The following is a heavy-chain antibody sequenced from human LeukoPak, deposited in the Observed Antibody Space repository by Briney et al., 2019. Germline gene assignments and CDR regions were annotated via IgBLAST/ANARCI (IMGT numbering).Heavy chain of an antibody. Sequence: GGSLRLSCAASGFTFSTYNMNWVRQAPGKGLEWVAVISYDGSNKYYADSVKGRFTISRDNSKNTLYLQMNSLRAEDTAVYYCAKEDRLRSLEPNYYYYYMDVWGKGTTVTVSS. D-gene: IGHD1-1*01. V-gene: IGHV3-30*18. CDR1: GFTFSTYN. CDR3: AKEDRLRSLEPNYYYYYMDV. J-gene: IGHJ6*03. CDR2: ISYDGSNK.